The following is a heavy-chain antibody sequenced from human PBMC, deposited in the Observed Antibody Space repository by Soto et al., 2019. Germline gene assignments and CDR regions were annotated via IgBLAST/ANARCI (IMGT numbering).Heavy chain of an antibody. CDR2: ISGSGGST. Sequence: PGGSLRLSCAASGFTFSSYAMSWVRQAPGKGLEWVSAISGSGGSTYYADSVKGRFTISRDNSKNTLYLQMNSLRAEDTAVYYCAKGVGPYYYDSSGYYQNWGQGTLVTVSS. CDR3: AKGVGPYYYDSSGYYQN. V-gene: IGHV3-23*01. D-gene: IGHD3-22*01. CDR1: GFTFSSYA. J-gene: IGHJ4*02.